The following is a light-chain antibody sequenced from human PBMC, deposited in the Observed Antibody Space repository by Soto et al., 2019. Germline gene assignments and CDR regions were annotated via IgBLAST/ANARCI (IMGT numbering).Light chain of an antibody. CDR3: QQYNNWPLT. CDR1: QSVSRT. Sequence: EIVMTQSPCTLSVSPGERATLSCRASQSVSRTLAWYQQKPGQAPRLLIHGASTRATGIPARFSGSGSGTEFTLTISNLQSEDFAVYYCQQYNNWPLTFGGGTKVDI. J-gene: IGKJ4*01. CDR2: GAS. V-gene: IGKV3-15*01.